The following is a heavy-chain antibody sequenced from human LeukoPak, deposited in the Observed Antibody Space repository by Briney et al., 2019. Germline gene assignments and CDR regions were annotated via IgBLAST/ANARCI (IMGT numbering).Heavy chain of an antibody. J-gene: IGHJ4*02. CDR1: GFSFNEYG. Sequence: GGSLRLSCVGFGFSFNEYGMHWVRQAPGKGLEWVSGISWNSGSIGYADSVKGRFTISRDNAKNSLYLQMNSLRAEDTALYYCAKAGTMSIAARPPDYWGQGTLVTVSS. CDR3: AKAGTMSIAARPPDY. V-gene: IGHV3-9*01. CDR2: ISWNSGSI. D-gene: IGHD6-6*01.